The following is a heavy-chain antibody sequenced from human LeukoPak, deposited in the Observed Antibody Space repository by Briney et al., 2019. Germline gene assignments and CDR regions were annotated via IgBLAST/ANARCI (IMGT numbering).Heavy chain of an antibody. D-gene: IGHD5-24*01. CDR1: GFTFSSYS. CDR3: AKERSEMATIAEAFDI. J-gene: IGHJ3*02. V-gene: IGHV3-21*04. Sequence: NPGGSLRLSCAASGFTFSSYSMNWVRQAPGKGLELVSSISSSSSYIYYADSVKGRFTISRDNSKNTLYLQMNSLRAEDTAVYYCAKERSEMATIAEAFDIWGQGTMVTVSS. CDR2: ISSSSSYI.